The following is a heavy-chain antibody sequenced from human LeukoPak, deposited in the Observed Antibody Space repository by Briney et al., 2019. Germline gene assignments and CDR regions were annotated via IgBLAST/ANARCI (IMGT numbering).Heavy chain of an antibody. CDR1: GLSFSFYA. V-gene: IGHV3-23*01. J-gene: IGHJ4*02. D-gene: IGHD1-1*01. CDR2: ISGGGAGT. CDR3: AKDFVRYNIQFDY. Sequence: TGGSLRLSCAASGLSFSFYAMSWVRQAPGKGLEWVSSISGGGAGTYYADSVRDRFTISRDNSKNTLYLQMNSLRAEDTALYYCAKDFVRYNIQFDYWGQGALVTVSS.